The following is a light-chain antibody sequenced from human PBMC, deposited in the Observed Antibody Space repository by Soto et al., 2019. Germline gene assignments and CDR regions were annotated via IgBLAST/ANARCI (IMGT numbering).Light chain of an antibody. CDR3: QSYNTARPT. V-gene: IGKV1-27*01. CDR1: QGISNY. J-gene: IGKJ5*01. Sequence: DIQMTQSPSSLSASVGDRVTIAGRASQGISNYLAWYQQKPGKPPQLLIYAASTLQSGVPSRFSGSGSGTGFTLTISGLQPEDLATYYCQSYNTARPTFGQGTRLEIK. CDR2: AAS.